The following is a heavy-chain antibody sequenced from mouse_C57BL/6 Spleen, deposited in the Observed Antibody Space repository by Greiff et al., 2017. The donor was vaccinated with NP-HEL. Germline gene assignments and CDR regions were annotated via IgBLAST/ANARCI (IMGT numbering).Heavy chain of an antibody. V-gene: IGHV1-64*01. Sequence: QVQLQQPGAELVKPGASVKLSCKASGYTFTSYWMHWVKQRPDQGLEWIGMIHPNSGSTNYNEKFKSKATLTVDKSSSTAYMQLSSLTSEDSAVYYCTITTVVARAMDYWGQGTSVTVSS. CDR1: GYTFTSYW. D-gene: IGHD1-1*01. CDR3: TITTVVARAMDY. J-gene: IGHJ4*01. CDR2: IHPNSGST.